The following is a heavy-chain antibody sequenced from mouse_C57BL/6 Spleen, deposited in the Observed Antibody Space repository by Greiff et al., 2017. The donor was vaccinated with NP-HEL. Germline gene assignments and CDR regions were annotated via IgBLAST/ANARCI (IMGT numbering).Heavy chain of an antibody. V-gene: IGHV2-6-1*01. CDR1: GFSLTSYG. Sequence: VQLKESGPGLVAPSQSLSITCTVSGFSLTSYGVHWVRQPPGKGLEWLVVIWSDGSTTYNSALKSRLSISKDNSKSQVFLKMNSLQTDDTAMYYCARHSGYDYDDYAMDYWGQGTSVTVSS. CDR2: IWSDGST. D-gene: IGHD2-4*01. CDR3: ARHSGYDYDDYAMDY. J-gene: IGHJ4*01.